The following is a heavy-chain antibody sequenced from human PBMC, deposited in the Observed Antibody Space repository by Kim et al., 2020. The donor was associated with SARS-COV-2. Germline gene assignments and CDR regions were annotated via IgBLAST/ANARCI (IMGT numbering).Heavy chain of an antibody. J-gene: IGHJ4*01. CDR3: TRREYIAVAGFDY. V-gene: IGHV4-39*01. CDR1: GGSISSSSYY. D-gene: IGHD6-19*01. Sequence: SETLSLTCTVSGGSISSSSYYWGWIRQPPGKGLEWIGSIYYSGSTYYNPSLKSRVTISVDTSKNQFSLKLSSVTAADTAVYYCTRREYIAVAGFDYWGQEPWSPSPQ. CDR2: IYYSGST.